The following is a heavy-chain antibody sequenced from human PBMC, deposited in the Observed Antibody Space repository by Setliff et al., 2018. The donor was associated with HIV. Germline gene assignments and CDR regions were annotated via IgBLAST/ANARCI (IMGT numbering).Heavy chain of an antibody. CDR2: VSGSGDNA. J-gene: IGHJ4*02. CDR3: ARGGSYYYDTSGFLDY. CDR1: GFTFSSYA. D-gene: IGHD3-22*01. V-gene: IGHV3-23*01. Sequence: GGSLRLSCAASGFTFSSYAMSWVRQAPGKGLEWVSVVSGSGDNAFYADSVKGRFTISRDNAKNSLYLQMDSLRAEDTAVYYCARGGSYYYDTSGFLDYWGPGTLVTVSS.